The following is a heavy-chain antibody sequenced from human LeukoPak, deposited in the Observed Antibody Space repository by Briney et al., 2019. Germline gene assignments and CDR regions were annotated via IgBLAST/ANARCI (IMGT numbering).Heavy chain of an antibody. Sequence: GGSLRLSCAASGFTFSSYWMSWVRQAPGKGLEWVANIKQDGSEKYYVYSVKGRFTISRDNAKNSLYLQMNSLRAEDTAVYYCARAGAGYYDFWSGYYTAYYFDYWGQGTLVTVSS. D-gene: IGHD3-3*01. CDR1: GFTFSSYW. J-gene: IGHJ4*02. V-gene: IGHV3-7*01. CDR2: IKQDGSEK. CDR3: ARAGAGYYDFWSGYYTAYYFDY.